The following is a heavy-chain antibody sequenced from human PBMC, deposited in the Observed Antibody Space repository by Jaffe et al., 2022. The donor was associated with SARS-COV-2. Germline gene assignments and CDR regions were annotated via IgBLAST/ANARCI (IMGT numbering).Heavy chain of an antibody. Sequence: EVQLVESGGGLVQPGRSLRLSCAASGFTFDDYAMHWVRQAPGKGLEWVSGISWNSGSIGYADSVKGRFTISRDNAKNSLYLQMNSLRAEDTALYYCAAISIVGARRVDYWGQGTLVTVSS. CDR3: AAISIVGARRVDY. V-gene: IGHV3-9*01. J-gene: IGHJ4*02. D-gene: IGHD1-26*01. CDR1: GFTFDDYA. CDR2: ISWNSGSI.